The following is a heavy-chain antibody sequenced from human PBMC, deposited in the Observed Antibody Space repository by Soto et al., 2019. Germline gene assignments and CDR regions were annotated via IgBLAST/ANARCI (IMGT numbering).Heavy chain of an antibody. D-gene: IGHD2-15*01. CDR1: GYTFTSYG. CDR3: ARMWAGGPAWFDP. Sequence: ASVKVSCKASGYTFTSYGISWVRQAPGQGLEVLGWIIPTLATTQYSPRFQGRITITADKSTSTASMDLSGLGPDDTAVYYCARMWAGGPAWFDPWDQGIQVTVSS. CDR2: IIPTLATT. J-gene: IGHJ5*02. V-gene: IGHV1-18*01.